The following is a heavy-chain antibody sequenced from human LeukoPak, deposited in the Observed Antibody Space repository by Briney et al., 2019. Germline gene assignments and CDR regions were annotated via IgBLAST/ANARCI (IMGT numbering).Heavy chain of an antibody. CDR3: ARERGLWFGENGFDP. Sequence: SETLSLTCAVYGGSFGGYYWSWIRQPAGKGLEWIGRIYTSGSTNYNPSLKSRVTMSVDTSKNQFSLKLSSVTAADTAVYYCARERGLWFGENGFDPWGQGTLVTVSS. J-gene: IGHJ5*02. CDR2: IYTSGST. D-gene: IGHD3-10*01. V-gene: IGHV4-4*07. CDR1: GGSFGGYY.